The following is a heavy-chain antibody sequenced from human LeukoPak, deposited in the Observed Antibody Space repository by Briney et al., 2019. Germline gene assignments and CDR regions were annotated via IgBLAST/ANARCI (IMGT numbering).Heavy chain of an antibody. Sequence: GASVKVSCKPSGYTFSTYGISWVRQAPGQGLERMGWISTYNGNTYYALKLQGRVTMTTDTSTSTAYMELRSLRSDDTAVYYCAREKTRLAAGDAFDIWGQGTMVTVSS. D-gene: IGHD6-13*01. CDR2: ISTYNGNT. V-gene: IGHV1-18*01. CDR1: GYTFSTYG. CDR3: AREKTRLAAGDAFDI. J-gene: IGHJ3*02.